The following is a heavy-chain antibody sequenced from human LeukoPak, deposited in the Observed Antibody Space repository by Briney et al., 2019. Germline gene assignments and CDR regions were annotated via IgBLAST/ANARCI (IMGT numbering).Heavy chain of an antibody. CDR3: PRENSPFSQWLLSLYDY. D-gene: IGHD6-19*01. CDR1: GFPYSSYV. CDR2: LWYEGSNK. J-gene: IGHJ4*02. Sequence: PGGSLRLSCAASGFPYSSYVMLWVRQAPGKGVEWVADLWYEGSNKYYAGPVKGRFTNYRDNSKNTLYLQMTSLRAEDTAVYYCPRENSPFSQWLLSLYDYWGQGTLITVSS. V-gene: IGHV3-33*01.